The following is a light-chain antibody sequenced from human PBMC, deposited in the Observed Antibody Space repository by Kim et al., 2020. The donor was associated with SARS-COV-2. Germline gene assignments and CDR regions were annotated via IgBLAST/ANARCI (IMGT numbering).Light chain of an antibody. Sequence: ASDGDRVTITCRASQSVSTSLNWYQQRPGKAPSLLIYSTSTYHIGVPSRFSGSGSGTDFTLTINNLQLEDFATYYCQQSYNLPRTFGQGTKVDIK. V-gene: IGKV1-39*01. CDR1: QSVSTS. CDR2: STS. CDR3: QQSYNLPRT. J-gene: IGKJ1*01.